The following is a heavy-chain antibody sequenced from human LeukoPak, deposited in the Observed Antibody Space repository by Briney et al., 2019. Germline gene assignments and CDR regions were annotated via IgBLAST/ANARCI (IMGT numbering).Heavy chain of an antibody. V-gene: IGHV3-23*01. CDR1: GFTFTNYA. CDR2: ITSGGGA. J-gene: IGHJ4*02. CDR3: ARERKSDSSAHPFFDY. Sequence: GGSLRLSCAASGFTFTNYAMSWVRQAPGKGLEWVSGITSGGGAFYADSLKGHFTISRDNSKTTLYLQMNSLRAEHAAIYYCARERKSDSSAHPFFDYWGQGTLVTVSS. D-gene: IGHD3-22*01.